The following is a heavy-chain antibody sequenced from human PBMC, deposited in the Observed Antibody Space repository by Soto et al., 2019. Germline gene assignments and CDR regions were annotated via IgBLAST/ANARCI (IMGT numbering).Heavy chain of an antibody. CDR2: IIPIFGTA. J-gene: IGHJ6*02. D-gene: IGHD6-6*01. V-gene: IGHV1-69*13. CDR1: GGTFSSYA. Sequence: SVKVSYQASGGTFSSYAIRWVRQAPGQGLEWMGGIIPIFGTANYAQKFQGRVTITADESTSTAYMELSSLRSEDTAVYYCAREYSSSSSYYYGMDGWGQGTTVTVSS. CDR3: AREYSSSSSYYYGMDG.